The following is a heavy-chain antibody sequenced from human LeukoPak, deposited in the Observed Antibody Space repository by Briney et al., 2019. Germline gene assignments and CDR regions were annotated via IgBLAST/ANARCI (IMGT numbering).Heavy chain of an antibody. CDR3: ARAVRGVITSYDYYYYMDV. J-gene: IGHJ6*03. D-gene: IGHD3-10*01. Sequence: GGSLSLSCAASGFTFSSYSMNWVRQAPGKGLEWVSSISSSSSYIYYADSVKGRFTISRDNAKNSLYLQMNSLRAEDTAVYYCARAVRGVITSYDYYYYMDVWGKGTTVTVSS. CDR2: ISSSSSYI. CDR1: GFTFSSYS. V-gene: IGHV3-21*01.